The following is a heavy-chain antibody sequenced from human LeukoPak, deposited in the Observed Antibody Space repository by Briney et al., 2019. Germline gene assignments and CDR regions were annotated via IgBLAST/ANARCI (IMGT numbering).Heavy chain of an antibody. V-gene: IGHV3-53*01. CDR1: GFIVSNNY. Sequence: GGSLRLSCAASGFIVSNNYMSWVRQAPGKGLEWVAVLYNTGSTDYADSVKGRFTISRDIPKNTLYLQMNSLRAEDTAVYYCARAPEWLIFDYWGQGTLVTVSS. J-gene: IGHJ4*02. CDR2: LYNTGST. D-gene: IGHD6-19*01. CDR3: ARAPEWLIFDY.